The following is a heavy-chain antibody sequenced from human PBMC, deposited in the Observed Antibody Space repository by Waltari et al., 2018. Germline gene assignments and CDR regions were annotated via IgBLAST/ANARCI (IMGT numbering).Heavy chain of an antibody. CDR2: VDPEDGET. J-gene: IGHJ3*02. Sequence: EVQLVQSGAEVKKPGATVKISCKASGYTFTDYYMHWVPQAPGKGLEWMGRVDPEDGETIYAEKFQGRVTITADTSTDTAYMELSSLRSEDTAVYYCAVVPAAVPDAFDIWGQGTMVTVSS. CDR3: AVVPAAVPDAFDI. D-gene: IGHD2-2*01. V-gene: IGHV1-69-2*01. CDR1: GYTFTDYY.